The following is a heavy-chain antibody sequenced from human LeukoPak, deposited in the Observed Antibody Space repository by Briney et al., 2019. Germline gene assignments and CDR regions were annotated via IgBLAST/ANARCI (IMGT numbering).Heavy chain of an antibody. V-gene: IGHV3-30*02. J-gene: IGHJ4*02. Sequence: GGSLRLSCAGSGFSFSSYGMHWVRQAPGKGLEWMAFIRSDGSNKYYADSVKGRFTISRDNSKNTLYLQMNSLRAEDTAVYYCARDGWYGGQGTLVTVSS. CDR3: ARDGWY. D-gene: IGHD2-2*03. CDR2: IRSDGSNK. CDR1: GFSFSSYG.